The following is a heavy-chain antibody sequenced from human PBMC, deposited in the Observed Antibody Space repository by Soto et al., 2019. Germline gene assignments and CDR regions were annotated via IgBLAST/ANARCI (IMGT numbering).Heavy chain of an antibody. CDR2: IYYSGST. V-gene: IGHV4-30-4*01. CDR3: ARHFSVDYFDY. CDR1: GGSINSGDYY. Sequence: PSETLSLTCIVSGGSINSGDYYWSWIRQPPGKGLEWIGYIYYSGSTWYTPSLKSRLTISIDRSKNQFSLKLGSVTAADTAVYYCARHFSVDYFDYWGQGALVTVSS. J-gene: IGHJ4*02.